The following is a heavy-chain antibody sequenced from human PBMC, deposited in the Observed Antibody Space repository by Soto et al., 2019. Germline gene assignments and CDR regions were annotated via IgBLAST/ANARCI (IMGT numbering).Heavy chain of an antibody. CDR2: INHSGST. Sequence: QVQLQQWGAGLLKPSETLSLTCAVYGGSFSGYYWSWIRQPPGKGLEWIGEINHSGSTNYNPSLKSRVTISVDTSKNQFSLKLSSVTAADTAVYYCARPLDAFYYDSRGAALGYWGQGTLVTVSS. J-gene: IGHJ4*02. CDR1: GGSFSGYY. D-gene: IGHD3-22*01. CDR3: ARPLDAFYYDSRGAALGY. V-gene: IGHV4-34*01.